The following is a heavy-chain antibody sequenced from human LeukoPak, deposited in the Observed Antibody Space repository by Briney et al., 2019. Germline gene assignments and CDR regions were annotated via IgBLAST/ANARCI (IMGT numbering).Heavy chain of an antibody. D-gene: IGHD4-11*01. CDR1: GYTFTIYD. J-gene: IGHJ5*02. CDR3: ARGRATVTTHWFDP. V-gene: IGHV1-8*03. Sequence: ASVTVSCPASGYTFTIYDINWVRQATGQGLEWMGWMNPNSGNTGYAQKFQGRVTITRNNSISTAYMELNSLRSEDTAVYYCARGRATVTTHWFDPWGQGTVVTVSS. CDR2: MNPNSGNT.